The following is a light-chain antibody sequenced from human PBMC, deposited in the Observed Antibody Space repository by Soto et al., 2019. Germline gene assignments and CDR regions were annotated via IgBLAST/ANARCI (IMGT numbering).Light chain of an antibody. J-gene: IGKJ4*01. CDR1: RSISNW. V-gene: IGKV1-5*01. CDR2: DAS. CDR3: QQYGSFSPIT. Sequence: DIQMTQAPSTLSSSVVDRVTITCRASRSISNWLAWYQQRPGISPKILIFDASILQSGVPSRFSGSGSGTEFTLSISRLQTDDFATYYCQQYGSFSPITFGGGTKVDIK.